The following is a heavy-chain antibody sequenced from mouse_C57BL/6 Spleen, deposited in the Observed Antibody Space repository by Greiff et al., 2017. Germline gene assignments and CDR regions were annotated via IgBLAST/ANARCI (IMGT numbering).Heavy chain of an antibody. CDR2: IDPNSGGT. Sequence: QVQLQQPGAELVKPGASVKLSCKASGYTFTSYWMHWVKQRPGRGLEWIGRIDPNSGGTKYNEKFKSKATLTVDKPSSTAYMQLSSLTSEDSAVYYCARGITTVVATKWYFDVWGTGTTVTVSS. D-gene: IGHD1-1*01. J-gene: IGHJ1*03. CDR3: ARGITTVVATKWYFDV. CDR1: GYTFTSYW. V-gene: IGHV1-72*01.